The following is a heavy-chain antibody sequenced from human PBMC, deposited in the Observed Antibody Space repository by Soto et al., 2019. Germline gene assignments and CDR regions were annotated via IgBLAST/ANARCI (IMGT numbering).Heavy chain of an antibody. V-gene: IGHV1-58*01. CDR2: IVVGSGNT. D-gene: IGHD1-26*01. CDR1: GFTFTSSA. CDR3: AAEGPSGSYSLDAFDI. Sequence: QMQLVQSGPEVKKPGTSVKVSCKASGFTFTSSAVQWVRQARGQRLEWIGWIVVGSGNTNYAQKFQERVTITRDMYTSTAYMELSSLRSEDPAVYYCAAEGPSGSYSLDAFDIWGQGTMVTVSS. J-gene: IGHJ3*02.